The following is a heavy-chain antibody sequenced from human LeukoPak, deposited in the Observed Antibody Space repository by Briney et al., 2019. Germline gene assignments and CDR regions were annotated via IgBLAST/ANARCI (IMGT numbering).Heavy chain of an antibody. D-gene: IGHD6-13*01. CDR3: ARRRDSSSWPGDDDAFDI. V-gene: IGHV4-39*06. CDR1: GGSISISDNY. CDR2: IYYTGIT. J-gene: IGHJ3*02. Sequence: PSETLSLTCTVSGGSISISDNYWGWVRQSPGKGLEWIGSIYYTGITVYSPSLKSRVTISVDTSKNQFPLKLSSVTAADTAVYYCARRRDSSSWPGDDDAFDIWGQGTMVTVSS.